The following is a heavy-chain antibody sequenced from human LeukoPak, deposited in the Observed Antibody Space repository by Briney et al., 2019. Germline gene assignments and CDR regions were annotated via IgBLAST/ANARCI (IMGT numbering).Heavy chain of an antibody. CDR3: AKEGRSLQTY. V-gene: IGHV3-7*03. CDR2: IKEDGTET. J-gene: IGHJ4*02. CDR1: GFMFSSNW. Sequence: QSGGSLRVSCAASGFMFSSNWMSWVRLAPGKWLEWVANIKEDGTETYYVDSVKGRFTISRDNAKNSLYLQMNSLRVEDTAVYYCAKEGRSLQTYWGQGTLVTVSS. D-gene: IGHD5-24*01.